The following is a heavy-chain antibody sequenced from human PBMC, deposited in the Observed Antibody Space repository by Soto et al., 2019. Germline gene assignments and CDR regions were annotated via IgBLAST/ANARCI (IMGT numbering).Heavy chain of an antibody. Sequence: SETLSLTCTVSGGSISSYYWSWIRQPPGKGLEWIGYIYYSGGTNHNPSLKSRVTISVDTSKNQFSLKLSSVTAADTAVYYCAREAPYSSCWYIGPGTYDAFDIWGQGTMVTV. CDR2: IYYSGGT. J-gene: IGHJ3*02. CDR3: AREAPYSSCWYIGPGTYDAFDI. V-gene: IGHV4-59*01. CDR1: GGSISSYY. D-gene: IGHD6-19*01.